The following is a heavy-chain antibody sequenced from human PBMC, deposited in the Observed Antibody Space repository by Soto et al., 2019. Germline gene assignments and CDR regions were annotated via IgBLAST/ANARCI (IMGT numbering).Heavy chain of an antibody. CDR3: AKDLYSNYGDAFDI. CDR1: GFTFDGYA. V-gene: IGHV3-9*01. J-gene: IGHJ3*02. Sequence: PGGSLRLSCAASGFTFDGYAMHWVRQAPGKGLEWVSGISWNSDNIVYADSVKGRFTISRDNAKNSLYLQMNSLRAEDTALYYCAKDLYSNYGDAFDIWGQGTMVTVSS. CDR2: ISWNSDNI. D-gene: IGHD4-4*01.